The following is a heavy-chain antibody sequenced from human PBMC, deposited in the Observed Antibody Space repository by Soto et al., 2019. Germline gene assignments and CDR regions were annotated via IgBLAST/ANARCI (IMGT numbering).Heavy chain of an antibody. D-gene: IGHD5-18*01. CDR2: IIPIFGTA. CDR3: ARDESTCYALRAYSYGYSAVCAFDF. CDR1: GGTFSSYV. Sequence: SLKVSCTASGGTFSSYVISWARKAPGQGLEWMGGIIPIFGTANYAQKFQGRVTITADESTSTAYMELSSLRSEDTAVYYCARDESTCYALRAYSYGYSAVCAFDFWGQGTMVTISS. V-gene: IGHV1-69*13. J-gene: IGHJ3*01.